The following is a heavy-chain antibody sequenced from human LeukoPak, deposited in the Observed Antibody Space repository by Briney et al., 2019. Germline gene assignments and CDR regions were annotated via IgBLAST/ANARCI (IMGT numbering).Heavy chain of an antibody. CDR3: ARGRRGGGTAMVTAPYYYYYMDV. D-gene: IGHD5-18*01. CDR1: GSTFSSYS. CDR2: ISSSSSYI. J-gene: IGHJ6*03. V-gene: IGHV3-21*01. Sequence: PGGSLRLSCAASGSTFSSYSMNWVRQAPGKGLEWVSSISSSSSYIYYADSVKGRFTISRDNAKNSLYLQMNSLRAEDTAVYYCARGRRGGGTAMVTAPYYYYYMDVWGKGTTVTVSS.